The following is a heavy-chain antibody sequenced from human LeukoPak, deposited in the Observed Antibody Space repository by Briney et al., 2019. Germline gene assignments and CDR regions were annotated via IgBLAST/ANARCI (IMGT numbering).Heavy chain of an antibody. CDR3: ARVGIVATITRFRYYFDC. CDR2: INHSGSA. Sequence: SETLSLTCAVYGGSFSGYYWSWIRQPPGKGLEWIGEINHSGSANYNASLKSRVTISVGTSKNHFSLRLSSVTAADTAVYYCARVGIVATITRFRYYFDCWGQGTLVTVSS. J-gene: IGHJ4*02. V-gene: IGHV4-34*01. D-gene: IGHD5-12*01. CDR1: GGSFSGYY.